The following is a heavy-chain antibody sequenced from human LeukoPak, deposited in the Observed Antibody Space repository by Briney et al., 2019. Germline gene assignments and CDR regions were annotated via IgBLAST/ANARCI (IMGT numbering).Heavy chain of an antibody. Sequence: GSSVKVSCKASGGTFSSYAISWVRQAPGQGLEWMGRIIPILGIANYAQKFQGRVTITADKSTSTAYMELSSLRSEDTAVYYCAGAAGEWLLPNYYYGMDVWGQGTTVTVSS. V-gene: IGHV1-69*04. D-gene: IGHD3-3*01. CDR2: IIPILGIA. CDR1: GGTFSSYA. J-gene: IGHJ6*02. CDR3: AGAAGEWLLPNYYYGMDV.